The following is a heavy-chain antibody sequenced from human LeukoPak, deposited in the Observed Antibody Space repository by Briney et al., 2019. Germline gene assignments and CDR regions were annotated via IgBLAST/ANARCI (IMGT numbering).Heavy chain of an antibody. V-gene: IGHV4-4*07. Sequence: SETLSLTCTVSGGSISSYYWSWIRQPAGKGLEWIGRIYTSGSTNYNPSLKSRATMSVDTSKNQFSLKLSSVTAADTAVYYCARVISSWYPPYYYHYMDVWGKGTTVTVSS. D-gene: IGHD6-13*01. J-gene: IGHJ6*03. CDR3: ARVISSWYPPYYYHYMDV. CDR2: IYTSGST. CDR1: GGSISSYY.